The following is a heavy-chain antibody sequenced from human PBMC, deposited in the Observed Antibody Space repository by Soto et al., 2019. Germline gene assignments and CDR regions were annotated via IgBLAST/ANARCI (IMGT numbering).Heavy chain of an antibody. Sequence: QVQLQESGPGLGKPSQTLSLTCTVSGGSINRGGYYWTWIRQHPGKGLEWIGSVYYSGSTNYNPSPKSRVTISVDTSKNQFSLKLSSVSAADTAVYYCARGAGGNFYFDYWGQGTLVTVSS. J-gene: IGHJ4*02. CDR3: ARGAGGNFYFDY. CDR1: GGSINRGGYY. D-gene: IGHD2-21*02. V-gene: IGHV4-31*03. CDR2: VYYSGST.